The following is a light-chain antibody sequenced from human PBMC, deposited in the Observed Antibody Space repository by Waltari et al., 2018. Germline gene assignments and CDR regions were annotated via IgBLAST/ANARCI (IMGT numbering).Light chain of an antibody. CDR3: SSFTTKRTLV. CDR2: DVV. Sequence: QSALTQPASVSGSPGQSITISCTGTSSDVGGYNSVSWYQQHPGRAPNLKIYDVVNRPPWVSTRFSGSKSGNTASLTISGLQGEDEAVYYCSSFTTKRTLVFGGGTKLTVL. V-gene: IGLV2-14*03. J-gene: IGLJ3*02. CDR1: SSDVGGYNS.